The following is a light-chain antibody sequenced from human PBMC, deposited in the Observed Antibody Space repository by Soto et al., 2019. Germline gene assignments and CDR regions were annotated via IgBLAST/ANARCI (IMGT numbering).Light chain of an antibody. CDR2: GAS. Sequence: EIVMTQSPATLSVSPGERVALSCWASKIINSNLAWYLQKPGQAPRHLIYGASTRATAVPSRFSGSVSRTEFTLTISSLQSEDFAVYFCQQYNNWPYTFGQGTKLEIK. CDR3: QQYNNWPYT. J-gene: IGKJ2*01. CDR1: KIINSN. V-gene: IGKV3-15*01.